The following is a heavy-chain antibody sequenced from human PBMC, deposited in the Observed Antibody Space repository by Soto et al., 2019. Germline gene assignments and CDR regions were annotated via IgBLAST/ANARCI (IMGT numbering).Heavy chain of an antibody. J-gene: IGHJ4*02. Sequence: SQTLSLTCAISGDSVSSNTAAWNWIRSSPSRGLEWLGRTYYRSNWRHDYAVSVKSRITVNPDTSKNHFSLQLNSVTPDDTAVYYCARGVAGSGFDLWGQGPWSPSPQ. CDR3: ARGVAGSGFDL. CDR2: TYYRSNWRH. CDR1: GDSVSSNTAA. D-gene: IGHD6-19*01. V-gene: IGHV6-1*01.